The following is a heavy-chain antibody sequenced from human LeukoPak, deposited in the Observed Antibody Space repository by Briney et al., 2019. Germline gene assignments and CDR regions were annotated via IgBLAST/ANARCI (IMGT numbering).Heavy chain of an antibody. CDR1: GFTFSSYS. J-gene: IGHJ4*02. D-gene: IGHD5-18*01. V-gene: IGHV3-48*04. Sequence: GGSLRLSCAASGFTFSSYSMNWVRQAPGKGLEWVSYISSSSSTIYYADSVKGRFTISRDNAKNSLYLQMNSLRAEDTAVYYCARLLQEPVDTALDYWGQGTLVTVSS. CDR2: ISSSSSTI. CDR3: ARLLQEPVDTALDY.